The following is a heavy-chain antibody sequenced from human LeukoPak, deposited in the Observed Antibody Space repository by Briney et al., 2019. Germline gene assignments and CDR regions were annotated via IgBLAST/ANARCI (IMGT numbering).Heavy chain of an antibody. D-gene: IGHD7-27*01. V-gene: IGHV3-7*01. CDR3: ARDKMTGDSYFDY. J-gene: IGHJ4*02. CDR2: IKQDGSEK. CDR1: GFTFSSYW. Sequence: GGSLRLPCAASGFTFSSYWMSWVRQAPGKGLEWVAHIKQDGSEKNYVDSVKGRFTISRDNAKNSLLLQMDGLRAEDTAVYYCARDKMTGDSYFDYWGQGILVTVSS.